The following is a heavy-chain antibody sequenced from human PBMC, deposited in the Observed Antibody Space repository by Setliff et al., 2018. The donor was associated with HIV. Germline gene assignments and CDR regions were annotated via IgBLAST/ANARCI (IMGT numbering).Heavy chain of an antibody. Sequence: PGGSLRLSCAASGFTFSSYWMHWVRQAPGKGLVWVSRINSGGSTYYADSVKGRFTISRDNSKNTLDLQMSSLEAEDTAVYYCVREERAADSGSYYSSRWFDRWGQGTLVTVSS. CDR2: INSGGST. V-gene: IGHV3-74*01. D-gene: IGHD1-26*01. CDR3: VREERAADSGSYYSSRWFDR. J-gene: IGHJ5*02. CDR1: GFTFSSYW.